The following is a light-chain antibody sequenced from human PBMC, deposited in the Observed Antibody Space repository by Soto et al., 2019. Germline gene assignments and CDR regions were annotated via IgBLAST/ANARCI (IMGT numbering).Light chain of an antibody. J-gene: IGKJ2*01. CDR3: QQRTDWPPAYT. CDR1: QSVSSF. V-gene: IGKV3-11*01. CDR2: DAS. Sequence: EIVLTQSPSTVSMSLGDRVTLSCRPSQSVSSFLAWYQQKPGQPPRLLIYDASNRAAGIPARFSGSGSGTDFAFTISSLEPEDFAVYSCQQRTDWPPAYTFGQGTKLEIK.